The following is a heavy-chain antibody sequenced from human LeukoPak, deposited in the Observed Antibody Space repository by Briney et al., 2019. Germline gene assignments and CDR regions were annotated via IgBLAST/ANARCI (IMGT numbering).Heavy chain of an antibody. J-gene: IGHJ4*02. V-gene: IGHV4-59*01. D-gene: IGHD1-26*01. CDR1: GGSISNYY. CDR2: IYTSGST. Sequence: SETLSLTCTVTGGSISNYYWSWIRQPPGKGLEWIGYIYTSGSTNCNPSLKSRVTMSIDTSKNRFSLKLSSVTAADTAVYYCARGGWELELDYWGQGILVTVSS. CDR3: ARGGWELELDY.